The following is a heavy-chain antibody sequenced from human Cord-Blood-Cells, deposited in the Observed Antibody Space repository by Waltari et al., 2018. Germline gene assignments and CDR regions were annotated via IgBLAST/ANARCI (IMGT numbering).Heavy chain of an antibody. V-gene: IGHV3-30-3*01. CDR2: ISYDGSNK. D-gene: IGHD6-6*01. CDR1: GFTFSSYA. Sequence: QVQLVESGGGVVQPGRSLRLSCAASGFTFSSYAMHWVRQAPGKGLEWVAVISYDGSNKYYADSVKGRFTISRDNSKNTLYLQMNSLRAEDTAVYYCAMPKPQSIAARRWNTYFDYWGQGTLVTVSS. J-gene: IGHJ4*02. CDR3: AMPKPQSIAARRWNTYFDY.